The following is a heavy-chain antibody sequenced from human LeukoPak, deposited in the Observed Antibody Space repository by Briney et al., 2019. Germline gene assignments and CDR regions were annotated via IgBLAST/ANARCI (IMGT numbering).Heavy chain of an antibody. V-gene: IGHV3-23*01. CDR3: ARVGYSGYDYHAFDI. J-gene: IGHJ3*02. D-gene: IGHD5-12*01. CDR1: GFTFSSYV. CDR2: ISGSGGST. Sequence: GGSLRLSCAASGFTFSSYVMTWVRQAPGKGLEWVSAISGSGGSTYCAGSVKGRFTISRDNSKNTLYLQMNRLRAEDTAVYYCARVGYSGYDYHAFDIWGQGTKVTVSS.